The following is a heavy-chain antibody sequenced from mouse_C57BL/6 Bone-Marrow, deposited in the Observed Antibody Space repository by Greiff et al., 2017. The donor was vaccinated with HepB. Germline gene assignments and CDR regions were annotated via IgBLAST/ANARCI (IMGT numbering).Heavy chain of an antibody. V-gene: IGHV3-6*01. CDR2: ISYDGSN. CDR1: GYSITSGYY. J-gene: IGHJ3*01. Sequence: EVKLVDSGPGLVKPSQSLSLTCSVTGYSITSGYYWNWIRQFPGNKLEWMGYISYDGSNNYNPSLKNRISITRDTSKNQFFLKLNSVTTEDTATYYCAREDGDDSAWFAYWGQGTLVTVSA. CDR3: AREDGDDSAWFAY. D-gene: IGHD2-2*01.